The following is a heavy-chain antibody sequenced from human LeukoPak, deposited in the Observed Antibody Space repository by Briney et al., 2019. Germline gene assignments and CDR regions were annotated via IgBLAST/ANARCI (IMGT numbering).Heavy chain of an antibody. J-gene: IGHJ4*02. CDR3: ATDLQGAHYDILTGHEV. Sequence: GASVKVSCKVSGYTLTELSMHWVRQAPGKGLEWMGGFDPEDGETIYAQKFQGRVTMTEDTSTDTAYMELSSLRSEDTAVYYCATDLQGAHYDILTGHEVWGQGTLVTVSS. CDR2: FDPEDGET. CDR1: GYTLTELS. D-gene: IGHD3-9*01. V-gene: IGHV1-24*01.